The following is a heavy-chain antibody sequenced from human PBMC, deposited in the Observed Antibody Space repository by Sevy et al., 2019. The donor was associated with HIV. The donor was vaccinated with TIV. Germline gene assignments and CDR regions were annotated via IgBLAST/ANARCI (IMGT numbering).Heavy chain of an antibody. Sequence: ASVKVSCKTSGYTFTPYYMHWVRQAPGQGLEWMGWINPNSDGTNYAQNLQGRVTMTTDTSTRTVYMELRSLRSDDSAVYYCARDWHCSGGSCSDTFDVWGQRTIVTVSS. CDR2: INPNSDGT. J-gene: IGHJ3*01. V-gene: IGHV1-2*02. D-gene: IGHD2-15*01. CDR1: GYTFTPYY. CDR3: ARDWHCSGGSCSDTFDV.